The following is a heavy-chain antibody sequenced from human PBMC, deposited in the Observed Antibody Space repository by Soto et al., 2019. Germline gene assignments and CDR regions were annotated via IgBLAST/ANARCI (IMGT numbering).Heavy chain of an antibody. J-gene: IGHJ5*02. D-gene: IGHD3-22*01. V-gene: IGHV3-21*01. CDR2: ISDSGHYI. CDR3: ARSGLALPYSASHWFDP. Sequence: PGGSLRLSCAASGFTFSRYGMNWVRHAPGKGLEWLSSISDSGHYIYYADSVKGRFTISRDNAKNSLFLQMNSLRGEDTAVYYCARSGLALPYSASHWFDPWGHGTLVTVSS. CDR1: GFTFSRYG.